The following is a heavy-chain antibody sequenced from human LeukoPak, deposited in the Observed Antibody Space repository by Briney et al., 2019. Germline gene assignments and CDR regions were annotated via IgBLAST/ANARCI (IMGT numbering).Heavy chain of an antibody. CDR1: GYTFTGYY. CDR2: INPNSGGT. Sequence: ASVKVSCKASGYTFTGYYMHWVRQAPGQGLEWMGWINPNSGGTNYAQKFQGRVTMTRDTSISTAYMELSRLRSDDTAVYYCALGEWLGPAPTKFDYWGQGTLVTVSS. V-gene: IGHV1-2*02. D-gene: IGHD3-16*01. CDR3: ALGEWLGPAPTKFDY. J-gene: IGHJ4*02.